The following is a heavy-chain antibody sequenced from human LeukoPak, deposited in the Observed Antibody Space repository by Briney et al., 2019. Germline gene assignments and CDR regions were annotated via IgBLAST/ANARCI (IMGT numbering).Heavy chain of an antibody. CDR3: ARHSYHALDV. Sequence: GGSLRLSCAASGFTFSDYWMTWVRQAPGKGLEWVANVKLDGSEKYDVDSVKGRFTISRDNAKNSLFLQMNSLRVEDTAVYYCARHSYHALDVWGQGTTVTVSS. CDR1: GFTFSDYW. J-gene: IGHJ6*02. D-gene: IGHD3-16*01. CDR2: VKLDGSEK. V-gene: IGHV3-7*01.